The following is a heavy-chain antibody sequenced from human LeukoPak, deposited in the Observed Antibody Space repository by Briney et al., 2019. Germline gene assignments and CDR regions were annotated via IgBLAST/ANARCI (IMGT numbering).Heavy chain of an antibody. D-gene: IGHD3-22*01. J-gene: IGHJ5*02. V-gene: IGHV1-24*01. Sequence: ASVKVSCKVSGYTLTELSMHWVRQAPGKGLEWMGGFDPEDGETIYAQKFQGRVTMTEDTSTDTAYMELSSLRSEDTAVYYCATASSYDSSGYRTGNWFDPWGLGTLVTVSS. CDR1: GYTLTELS. CDR2: FDPEDGET. CDR3: ATASSYDSSGYRTGNWFDP.